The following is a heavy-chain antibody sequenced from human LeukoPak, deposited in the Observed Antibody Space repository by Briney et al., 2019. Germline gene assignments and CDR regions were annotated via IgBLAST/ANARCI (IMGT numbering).Heavy chain of an antibody. V-gene: IGHV7-4-1*02. CDR1: GYTFTSYA. D-gene: IGHD6-13*01. Sequence: RRASVKVSCKASGYTFTSYAMNWVRQAPGQGLEWMGWINTNTGNPTYAQGFTGRFVFSLDTSVSTAYLQISSLKAGDTAVYYCASLGIAASPGAFDIWGQGTMVTVSS. CDR2: INTNTGNP. J-gene: IGHJ3*02. CDR3: ASLGIAASPGAFDI.